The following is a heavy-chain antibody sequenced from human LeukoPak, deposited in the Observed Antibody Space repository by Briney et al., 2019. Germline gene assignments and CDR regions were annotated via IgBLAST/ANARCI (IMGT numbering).Heavy chain of an antibody. CDR1: GDSVSSGSYY. D-gene: IGHD4-17*01. V-gene: IGHV4-61*01. CDR3: ARSLFWGDYPYYFGY. Sequence: SETLSLTCAVSGDSVSSGSYYWSWIRQPPGKGLEWIGYIYYSGNTHYNPSLKSRVTISIDTSKNQFSLKLSSVTAADTAMYYCARSLFWGDYPYYFGYWGQGTLVTVSS. J-gene: IGHJ4*02. CDR2: IYYSGNT.